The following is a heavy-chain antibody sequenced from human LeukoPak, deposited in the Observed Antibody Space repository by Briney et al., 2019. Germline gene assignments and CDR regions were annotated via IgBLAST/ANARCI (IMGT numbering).Heavy chain of an antibody. Sequence: QTGGSLRLSCAASGFTFSSYSMNWVRQAPGKGLEWVSAISGSGGSTYYADSVKGRFTISRDNSKNTLYLQMNSLRAEDTAVYYCAREPLLGWFGERSPKYYFDYWGQGTLVTVSS. CDR1: GFTFSSYS. J-gene: IGHJ4*02. V-gene: IGHV3-23*01. CDR3: AREPLLGWFGERSPKYYFDY. D-gene: IGHD3-10*01. CDR2: ISGSGGST.